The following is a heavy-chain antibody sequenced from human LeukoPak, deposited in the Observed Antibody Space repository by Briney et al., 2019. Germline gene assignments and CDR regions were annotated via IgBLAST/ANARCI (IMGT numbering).Heavy chain of an antibody. CDR3: ARGRRRSRVAGTRFDY. V-gene: IGHV4-34*01. Sequence: SETLSPTCAVYGGSFSGYYWSWIRQPPGKGLEWIGEINHSGSTNYNPSLKSRVTISVDTSKNQFSLKLSSVTAADTAVYYCARGRRRSRVAGTRFDYWGQGTLVTVSS. D-gene: IGHD6-19*01. CDR2: INHSGST. J-gene: IGHJ4*02. CDR1: GGSFSGYY.